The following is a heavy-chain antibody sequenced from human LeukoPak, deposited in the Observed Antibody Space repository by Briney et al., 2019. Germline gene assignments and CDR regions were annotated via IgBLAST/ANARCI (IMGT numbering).Heavy chain of an antibody. V-gene: IGHV3-23*01. CDR3: ARPSYSEYYYYYYMDV. CDR1: GFTFSSYA. CDR2: ISGSGGST. J-gene: IGHJ6*03. Sequence: GGSLRLSCAASGFTFSSYAMSWVRQAPGKGLEWVSAISGSGGSTYYADSVKGRFTISRDNSKNTLYLQMNSLRAEDTAVYYCARPSYSEYYYYYYMDVWGKGTTVTVS. D-gene: IGHD3-3*01.